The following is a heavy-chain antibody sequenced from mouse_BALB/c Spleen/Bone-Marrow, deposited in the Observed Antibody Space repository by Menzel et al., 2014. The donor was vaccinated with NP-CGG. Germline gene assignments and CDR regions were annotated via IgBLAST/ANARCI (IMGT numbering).Heavy chain of an antibody. J-gene: IGHJ2*01. Sequence: EVQLQQSGPDLVKPSQSLSLTCTATGYSITSGYGWHWIRQFPGNKLEWMGYIHYSGNTDYNPSLKSRISITRDTSKNQFFLQLNSVTTEDTATYYCVRETKVVADFDYWGQGTTLTVSS. D-gene: IGHD1-1*01. CDR1: GYSITSGYG. CDR3: VRETKVVADFDY. V-gene: IGHV3-1*02. CDR2: IHYSGNT.